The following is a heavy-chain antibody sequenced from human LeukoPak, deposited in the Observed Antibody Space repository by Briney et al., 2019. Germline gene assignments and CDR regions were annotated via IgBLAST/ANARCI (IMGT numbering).Heavy chain of an antibody. CDR2: MSPNSGNT. J-gene: IGHJ4*02. V-gene: IGHV1-8*01. Sequence: ASVKVSCKTSGYTFTNYDINWVRQATGQGLEWMGWMSPNSGNTGYAQKFQGRVTMTRDTSINRAYMELSSLRSEDTAVYFCASNPPRTGDFNYWGQGAPVTVSS. CDR1: GYTFTNYD. CDR3: ASNPPRTGDFNY. D-gene: IGHD7-27*01.